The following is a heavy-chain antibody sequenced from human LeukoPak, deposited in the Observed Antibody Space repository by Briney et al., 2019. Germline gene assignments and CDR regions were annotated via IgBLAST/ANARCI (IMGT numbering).Heavy chain of an antibody. V-gene: IGHV3-33*08. Sequence: GGSLRLSCAASGFTFSSYSMNWVRQAPGKGLEWVAVIWYDGSNKYYADSVKGRFTISRDNSKNTLYLQMNSLRAEDTAVYYCARTTVTTFYAFDIWGQGTMVTVSS. CDR2: IWYDGSNK. D-gene: IGHD4-17*01. CDR1: GFTFSSYS. J-gene: IGHJ3*02. CDR3: ARTTVTTFYAFDI.